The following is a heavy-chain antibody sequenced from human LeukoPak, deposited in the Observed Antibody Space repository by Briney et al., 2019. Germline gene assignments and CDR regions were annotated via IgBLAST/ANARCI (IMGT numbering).Heavy chain of an antibody. V-gene: IGHV3-21*01. Sequence: GGSLRLSCAASGFTFSSYSMNWVRQAPGKGLECVSSISSSSSTIYYADSVKGRFTISRDDAKSSLYLQMNSLRAEDTAVYYCARTATDTGKFDYWGQGTLVTVSS. CDR1: GFTFSSYS. CDR3: ARTATDTGKFDY. D-gene: IGHD6-13*01. CDR2: ISSSSSTI. J-gene: IGHJ4*02.